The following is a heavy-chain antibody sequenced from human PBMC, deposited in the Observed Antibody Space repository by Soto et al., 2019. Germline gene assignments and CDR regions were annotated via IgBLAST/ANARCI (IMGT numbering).Heavy chain of an antibody. CDR1: GYTFTAYY. CDR3: ARDPGMATIPFDY. D-gene: IGHD5-12*01. CDR2: INPNSGGT. Sequence: QVQLVQSGAEVKKPGASVKVSCKASGYTFTAYYMHWVRQAPGQGLEWMGWINPNSGGTNYAQKFQGWVTMTRDTSISTAYMELSRLRSDDTAVYYCARDPGMATIPFDYWGQGTLVTVSS. V-gene: IGHV1-2*04. J-gene: IGHJ4*02.